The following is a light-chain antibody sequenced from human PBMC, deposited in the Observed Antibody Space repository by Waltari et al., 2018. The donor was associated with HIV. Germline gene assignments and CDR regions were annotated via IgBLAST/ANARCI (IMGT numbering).Light chain of an antibody. J-gene: IGKJ4*01. CDR3: QQHTSSVT. Sequence: EIVMTQSPATLSVSLGKRATLSCRASQSIGNTLAWYQQKFGQAPSLVMYGTSTRATGVPARFTGSGSGTNFTLTINSLQSDDSGIYFCQQHTSSVTFGGGTKV. CDR1: QSIGNT. V-gene: IGKV3D-15*01. CDR2: GTS.